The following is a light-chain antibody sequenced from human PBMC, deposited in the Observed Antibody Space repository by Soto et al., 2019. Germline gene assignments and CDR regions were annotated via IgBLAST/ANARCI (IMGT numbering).Light chain of an antibody. Sequence: DIQMTQSPSSLSASVGDRVTITCRASQSISRNLNWYQHKPGKAPKLLIYAASSLQNGVPSRFSGGGSGTEFTLSISSRQPEDFVAYYCQQSYTTASITFGQGTRLEIK. J-gene: IGKJ5*01. CDR1: QSISRN. CDR3: QQSYTTASIT. CDR2: AAS. V-gene: IGKV1-39*01.